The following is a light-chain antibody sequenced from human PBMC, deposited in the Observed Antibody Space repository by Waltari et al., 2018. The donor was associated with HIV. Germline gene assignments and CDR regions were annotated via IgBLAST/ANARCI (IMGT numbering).Light chain of an antibody. J-gene: IGKJ4*01. Sequence: AIRMTQSPSSLSASTGDRVPITCRAGQGFSAYVAWFQQKAGNAPQLLMYAASTLHEGVPSRVIGMGSGSNFSLTISCLQSEDFATYYCQQYYGDPLTFGGGTRVEI. V-gene: IGKV1-8*01. CDR3: QQYYGDPLT. CDR1: QGFSAY. CDR2: AAS.